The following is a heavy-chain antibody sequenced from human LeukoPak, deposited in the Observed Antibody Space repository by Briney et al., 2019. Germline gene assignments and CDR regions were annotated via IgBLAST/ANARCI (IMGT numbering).Heavy chain of an antibody. CDR1: GFTFRDYW. D-gene: IGHD6-13*01. Sequence: PGGSLRLSCAASGFTFRDYWMTWVRQTSRKGLEWAATIKKDGSEKYYVDSMRGRFAISRDNARDSLYLQMNSLRDDDTGMYYCVRGGYSSSWFWIFWGQGTLVTVSS. CDR2: IKKDGSEK. CDR3: VRGGYSSSWFWIF. J-gene: IGHJ4*02. V-gene: IGHV3-7*03.